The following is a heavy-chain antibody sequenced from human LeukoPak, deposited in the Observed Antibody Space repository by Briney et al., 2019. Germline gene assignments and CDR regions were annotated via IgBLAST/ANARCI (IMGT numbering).Heavy chain of an antibody. V-gene: IGHV3-74*01. J-gene: IGHJ4*02. CDR1: GFTFSSYW. Sequence: GGSLRLSCAASGFTFSSYWMHWVRQGSGKGLVWVSHINSDGSSTSNADSVKGRFTISRDNAKNTLYLQMNSLRAEDTAVYYCARVIYGSGTYYHDYWGQGTLVTVSS. CDR3: ARVIYGSGTYYHDY. CDR2: INSDGSST. D-gene: IGHD3-10*01.